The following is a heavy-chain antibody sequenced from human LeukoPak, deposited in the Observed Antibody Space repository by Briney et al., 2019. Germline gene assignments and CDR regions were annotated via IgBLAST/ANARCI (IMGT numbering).Heavy chain of an antibody. D-gene: IGHD6-19*01. CDR1: GFTFSSYE. Sequence: GGSLRLSCAASGFTFSSYEMNWVRQAPGKGLEWVSYISSSGSTIYYADSVKGRFTISRDNAKNSLYLQMNSLRAEDTAVYYCARDGSYSSGWYLLDYWGREPWSPSPQ. J-gene: IGHJ4*02. CDR3: ARDGSYSSGWYLLDY. V-gene: IGHV3-48*03. CDR2: ISSSGSTI.